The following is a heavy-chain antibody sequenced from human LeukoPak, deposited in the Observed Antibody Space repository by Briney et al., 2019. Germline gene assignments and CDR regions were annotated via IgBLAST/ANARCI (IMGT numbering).Heavy chain of an antibody. Sequence: GASVKVSCKASGYTFTSYGISWVRQVPGQGLEWMGWISAYNGNTNYAQKLQGRVTMTTDTSTSTAYMELRSLRSDDTAVYYCARDEGYCSSTSCYSPYNWFDPWGQGTLVTVSS. J-gene: IGHJ5*02. CDR3: ARDEGYCSSTSCYSPYNWFDP. CDR1: GYTFTSYG. D-gene: IGHD2-2*01. V-gene: IGHV1-18*01. CDR2: ISAYNGNT.